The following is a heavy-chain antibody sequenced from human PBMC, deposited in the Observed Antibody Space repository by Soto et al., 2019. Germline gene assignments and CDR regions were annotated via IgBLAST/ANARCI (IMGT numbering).Heavy chain of an antibody. CDR1: GFTFSSYG. Sequence: GGSLRLSCAASGFTFSSYGMHWVRQAPGKGLEWVAVIWYDGSNKYYADSVKGRFTISRDNSKNTLYLQMNSLRAEDTAVYYCAREKWKQQLVFYGMDVWGQGTTVTVSS. CDR2: IWYDGSNK. CDR3: AREKWKQQLVFYGMDV. V-gene: IGHV3-33*01. J-gene: IGHJ6*02. D-gene: IGHD6-13*01.